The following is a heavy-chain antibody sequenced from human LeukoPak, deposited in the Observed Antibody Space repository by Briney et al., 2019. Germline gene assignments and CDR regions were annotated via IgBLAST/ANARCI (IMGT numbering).Heavy chain of an antibody. CDR2: IRYDGSNK. Sequence: GGSLRLSCAASGFTFSSYGMHWVRQAPGKGLEWVAFIRYDGSNKYYADSVKGRFTISRDNSKNTLYLQMNSLRAEDTAVYYCAKDPAYDFWSGPDYWGQGTLVTVSS. J-gene: IGHJ4*02. CDR3: AKDPAYDFWSGPDY. D-gene: IGHD3-3*01. V-gene: IGHV3-30*02. CDR1: GFTFSSYG.